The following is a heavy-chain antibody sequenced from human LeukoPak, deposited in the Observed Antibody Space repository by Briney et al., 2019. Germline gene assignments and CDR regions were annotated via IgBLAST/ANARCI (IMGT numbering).Heavy chain of an antibody. V-gene: IGHV1-2*02. CDR3: ARGGYGGGNSGVIDS. Sequence: ASVKVSCKAAGYTFSGYYIHWVRQASGQGLEWMGWINPNGGGTSYAQKFQGRVTMTRDTSISTAYMELNWLRYDDTGVYYCARGGYGGGNSGVIDSWGQGTLVIVSS. CDR1: GYTFSGYY. D-gene: IGHD6-25*01. J-gene: IGHJ4*02. CDR2: INPNGGGT.